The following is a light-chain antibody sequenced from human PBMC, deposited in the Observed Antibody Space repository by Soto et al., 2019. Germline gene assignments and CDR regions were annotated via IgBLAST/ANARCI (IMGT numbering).Light chain of an antibody. Sequence: EIVVNQSPATLSVSTGERATLSCRASQSININLAWYQQKPGQAPRLLIYGASTRATGLPARFSGSGSGTEFTLIISSLQSEDSAVYYCQQYDNWPITFGQGTRLEI. CDR1: QSININ. CDR2: GAS. CDR3: QQYDNWPIT. J-gene: IGKJ5*01. V-gene: IGKV3-15*01.